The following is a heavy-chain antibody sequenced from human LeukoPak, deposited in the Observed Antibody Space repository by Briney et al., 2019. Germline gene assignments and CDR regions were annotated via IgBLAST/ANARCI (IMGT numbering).Heavy chain of an antibody. Sequence: SETLSLTCTVSGGSISSGDYYWSWIRQPPGKGLEWIGEINHSGSTNYNPSLKSRVTISVDTSKNQFSLKLSSVTAADTAVYYCAREAPNYYYGMDVWGQGTTVTVSS. CDR2: INHSGST. CDR1: GGSISSGDYY. V-gene: IGHV4-39*07. CDR3: AREAPNYYYGMDV. J-gene: IGHJ6*02.